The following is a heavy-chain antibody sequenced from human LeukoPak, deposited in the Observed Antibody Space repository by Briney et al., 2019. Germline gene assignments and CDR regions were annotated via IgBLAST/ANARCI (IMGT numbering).Heavy chain of an antibody. CDR2: ISWNSGSI. V-gene: IGHV3-9*01. J-gene: IGHJ2*01. CDR3: AKATGYYGSGSYYPPYWYFDL. Sequence: GGSLRLSCAASGFTFDDYAMHCVRQAPGKGLEWVSGISWNSGSIGYADSVKGRFTISRDNAKNSLYLQMNSLRAEDTALYYCAKATGYYGSGSYYPPYWYFDLWGRGTLVTVSS. D-gene: IGHD3-10*01. CDR1: GFTFDDYA.